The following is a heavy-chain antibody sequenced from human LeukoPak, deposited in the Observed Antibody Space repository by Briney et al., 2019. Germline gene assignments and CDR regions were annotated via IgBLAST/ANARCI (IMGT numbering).Heavy chain of an antibody. Sequence: GGSLRLSCAVSGFTFSNGWMSWVRQAPGKGLEWVGRIKSKRDGGTTDYAAPVNGRFTISRDDSKSTLYLQMNSLKTEDTAVYYCTTEYYYDSSGLFDYWGQGTLVTVSS. V-gene: IGHV3-15*01. CDR3: TTEYYYDSSGLFDY. J-gene: IGHJ4*02. D-gene: IGHD3-22*01. CDR2: IKSKRDGGTT. CDR1: GFTFSNGW.